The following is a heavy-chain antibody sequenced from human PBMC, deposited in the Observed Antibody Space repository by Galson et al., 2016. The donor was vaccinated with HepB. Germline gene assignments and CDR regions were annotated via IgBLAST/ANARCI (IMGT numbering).Heavy chain of an antibody. CDR1: GFTFNDYA. V-gene: IGHV3-9*01. Sequence: SLRLSCATSGFTFNDYAMHWVRQAPGKGLEWVSGISWNSGRIDYADSVKGRFTVSRDNAKNSLYLQINSLRAEDTALYYCAKATSGSAYGSRHFQHWGQGTLVTVSS. J-gene: IGHJ1*01. CDR2: ISWNSGRI. CDR3: AKATSGSAYGSRHFQH. D-gene: IGHD3-10*01.